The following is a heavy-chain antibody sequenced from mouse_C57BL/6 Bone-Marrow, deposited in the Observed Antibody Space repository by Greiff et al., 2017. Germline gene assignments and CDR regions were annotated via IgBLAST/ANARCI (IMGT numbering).Heavy chain of an antibody. J-gene: IGHJ1*03. CDR1: GYTFTSYW. Sequence: VQLQQPGAELVMPGASVKLSCKASGYTFTSYWMHWVKQRPGQGLEWIGEIDPSDSYTNYNQKFKGKSTLTVDKSSSKAYMQLSSLTSEDSAVYYCAREIYYYGSRSYWYFDVWGTGTTVTVSS. CDR2: IDPSDSYT. D-gene: IGHD1-1*01. CDR3: AREIYYYGSRSYWYFDV. V-gene: IGHV1-69*01.